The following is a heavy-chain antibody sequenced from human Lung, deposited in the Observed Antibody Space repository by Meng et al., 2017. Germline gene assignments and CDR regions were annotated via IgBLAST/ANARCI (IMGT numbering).Heavy chain of an antibody. V-gene: IGHV1-3*01. D-gene: IGHD2-21*01. CDR2: FNAGSENT. CDR3: ARDIVVTFGELTTLDS. CDR1: GYTFTNYA. Sequence: QVHLVQSGAEVKKPGASVTVSCKASGYTFTNYAMHLVRQSPGQGLEWMGWFNAGSENTEYSQKFQGRVTLTRDTSATTAYMELRSLKSEDTAIYYCARDIVVTFGELTTLDSWGQGTLVTVSS. J-gene: IGHJ4*02.